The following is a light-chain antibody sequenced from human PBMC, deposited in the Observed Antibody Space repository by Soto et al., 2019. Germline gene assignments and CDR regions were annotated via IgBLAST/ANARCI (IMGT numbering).Light chain of an antibody. J-gene: IGKJ4*01. Sequence: NVLTQSAGTLTLYPGERATLSCRASQNVISSYLAWYQQKPGQAPSLLVYATSSRAAGIPDRFSGSGSGTDFTLTISRLEPEDFAVYDFQQYDSSHLTFGGGTKVEIK. CDR3: QQYDSSHLT. V-gene: IGKV3-20*01. CDR1: QNVISSY. CDR2: ATS.